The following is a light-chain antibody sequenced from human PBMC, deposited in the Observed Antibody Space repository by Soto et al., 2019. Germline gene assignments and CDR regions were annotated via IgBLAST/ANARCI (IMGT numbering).Light chain of an antibody. CDR3: SSYTSSSTPLV. Sequence: QSVLTQPASVSGSPGQSITISCTGTSSDVGGYNYVSWYQQHPGKAPKLMIYEVSNRPSGVSNRFSGSKSGNTASLTIYGLQAEDEADYYCSSYTSSSTPLVFGGGTKVTVL. CDR1: SSDVGGYNY. V-gene: IGLV2-14*01. J-gene: IGLJ3*02. CDR2: EVS.